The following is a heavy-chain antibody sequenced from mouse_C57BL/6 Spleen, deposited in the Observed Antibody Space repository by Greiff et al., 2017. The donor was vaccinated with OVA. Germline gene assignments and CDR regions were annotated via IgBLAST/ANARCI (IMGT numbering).Heavy chain of an antibody. D-gene: IGHD2-4*01. CDR1: GYTFTSYG. CDR3: ARGYYDEAMDY. V-gene: IGHV1-81*01. Sequence: QVQLKQSGAELARPGASVKLSCKASGYTFTSYGISWVKQRTGQGLEWIGEIYPRSGNTYYNEKFKGKATLTADKSSSTAYMELRSLTSEDSAVYFCARGYYDEAMDYWGQGTSVTVSS. CDR2: IYPRSGNT. J-gene: IGHJ4*01.